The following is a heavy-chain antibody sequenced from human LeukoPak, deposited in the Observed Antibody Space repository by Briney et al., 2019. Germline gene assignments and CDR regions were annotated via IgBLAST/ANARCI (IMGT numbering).Heavy chain of an antibody. CDR2: ISSSSSYI. V-gene: IGHV3-21*01. Sequence: GGSLRLSCAASGLTFSSYSMNWVRQAPGKGLEWVSSISSSSSYIYYADLVKGRFTISRDNAKNSLYLQMNSLRAEDTAVYYCARGDERFDPWGQGTLVTVSS. CDR1: GLTFSSYS. CDR3: ARGDERFDP. J-gene: IGHJ5*02.